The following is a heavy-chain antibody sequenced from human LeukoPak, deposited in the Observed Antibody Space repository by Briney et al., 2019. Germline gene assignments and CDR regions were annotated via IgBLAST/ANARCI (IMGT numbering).Heavy chain of an antibody. J-gene: IGHJ4*02. D-gene: IGHD3-10*01. CDR1: GFTFSNAW. V-gene: IGHV3-15*01. Sequence: PGGSLRLSCAASGFTFSNAWMSWVRQAPGKGLEWVGRIKSKTDGGTTDYAAPVKGRFTISRDDSKNTLYLQMNSLKTEDTAVYYCTTGFRDGSGSYYHYFDYWGQGTLVTVSS. CDR3: TTGFRDGSGSYYHYFDY. CDR2: IKSKTDGGTT.